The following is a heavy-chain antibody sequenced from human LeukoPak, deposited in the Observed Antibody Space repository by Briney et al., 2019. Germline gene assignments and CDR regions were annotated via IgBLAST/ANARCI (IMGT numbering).Heavy chain of an antibody. Sequence: SETLSLTCTVSGGSISSSSYYWGWIRQPPGKGLEWIGSIYYSGSTYYNPSLKSRVTISVDTSKNQFSLKLSSVTAADTAVYYCARRPNDYSNYGIFDYWGQGTLVTVSS. J-gene: IGHJ4*02. CDR3: ARRPNDYSNYGIFDY. V-gene: IGHV4-39*07. CDR1: GGSISSSSYY. CDR2: IYYSGST. D-gene: IGHD4-11*01.